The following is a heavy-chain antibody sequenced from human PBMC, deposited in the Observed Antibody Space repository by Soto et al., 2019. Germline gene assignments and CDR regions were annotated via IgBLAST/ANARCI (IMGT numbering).Heavy chain of an antibody. CDR2: IYYDGSSE. CDR3: ARGRGSGSFYQLDY. Sequence: QVQLVESGGGVVQPGRSLRLSCAASGFTFSNHGMHWVRQAPGKGLEWVARIYYDGSSEFYADYVKGRFTISRDSSKNTLYLQMDSLRAEDTAVYYCARGRGSGSFYQLDYWGQGTLVTVSP. CDR1: GFTFSNHG. D-gene: IGHD1-26*01. V-gene: IGHV3-33*01. J-gene: IGHJ4*02.